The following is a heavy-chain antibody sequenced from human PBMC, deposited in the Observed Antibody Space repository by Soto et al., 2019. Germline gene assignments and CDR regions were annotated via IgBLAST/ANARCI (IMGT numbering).Heavy chain of an antibody. D-gene: IGHD2-2*01. CDR3: ARLGAYCSSTSCQQYYYYYGREL. V-gene: IGHV5-51*01. J-gene: IGHJ6*02. CDR1: GYSFTSYW. Sequence: GESLKISFKGSGYSFTSYWIGWVRQMPGKGLERMGIIYPGDSDTRYSPSFQGQVTISSDKSISTAYLQWSSLKASDTAMYYCARLGAYCSSTSCQQYYYYYGRELCRQGTTVTVSS. CDR2: IYPGDSDT.